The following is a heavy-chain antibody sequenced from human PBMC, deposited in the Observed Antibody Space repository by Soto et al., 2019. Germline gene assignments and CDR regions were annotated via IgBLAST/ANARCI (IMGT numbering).Heavy chain of an antibody. V-gene: IGHV1-46*01. CDR3: ARDPVAADDEYYYGMDV. CDR1: GYTFTSYY. J-gene: IGHJ6*02. CDR2: INPSGGST. Sequence: ASVKVSCKASGYTFTSYYMHWVRQAPGQGLEWMGIINPSGGSTSYAQKFQGRVTMTRDTSTSTVYMELSSLRSDDTAVYYCARDPVAADDEYYYGMDVWGQGTTVTVSS. D-gene: IGHD6-13*01.